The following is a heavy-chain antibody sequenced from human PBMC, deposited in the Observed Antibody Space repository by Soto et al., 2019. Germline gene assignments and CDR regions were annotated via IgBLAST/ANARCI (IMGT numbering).Heavy chain of an antibody. J-gene: IGHJ4*02. Sequence: QVQLVESGGGVVQPGRSLRLSCAASGFTFSSYAMHWVRQAPGKGLEWVAVISYDGSNKYYADSVKGRFTISRDNSKNTLYLQMNSLRAEDTAVYYCARVGSALDEYSSSGDYFAYWGQGTLVTVSS. CDR1: GFTFSSYA. V-gene: IGHV3-30-3*01. D-gene: IGHD6-6*01. CDR3: ARVGSALDEYSSSGDYFAY. CDR2: ISYDGSNK.